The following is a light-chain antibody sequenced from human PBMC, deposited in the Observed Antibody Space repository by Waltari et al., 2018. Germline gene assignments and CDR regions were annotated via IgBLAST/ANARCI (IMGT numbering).Light chain of an antibody. V-gene: IGLV1-44*01. Sequence: QSVLTQPPSASGTPGQRITISCSGGSSNIGSNTVSWYQQLPGTAPKLLIYTPNRRPPGVPDRFSGSKSGTSASLAISGLQSEDEGNYYCAAWDVSLNGLVFGGGTKLTVL. CDR1: SSNIGSNT. J-gene: IGLJ3*02. CDR3: AAWDVSLNGLV. CDR2: TPN.